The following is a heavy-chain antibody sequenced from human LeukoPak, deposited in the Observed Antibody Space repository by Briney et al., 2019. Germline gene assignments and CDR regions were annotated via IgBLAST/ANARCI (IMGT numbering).Heavy chain of an antibody. Sequence: ASVKVSCKASGYTFTSYYMHWVRQAPGQGLEWMGIINTSGGSTSYAQKCQGRVTMTRDTSTSTVYMELSSLRSEDTAVYYCARDLAYYDFWSGDNWFDPWGQGTLVTVSS. D-gene: IGHD3-3*01. CDR1: GYTFTSYY. CDR3: ARDLAYYDFWSGDNWFDP. J-gene: IGHJ5*02. V-gene: IGHV1-46*01. CDR2: INTSGGST.